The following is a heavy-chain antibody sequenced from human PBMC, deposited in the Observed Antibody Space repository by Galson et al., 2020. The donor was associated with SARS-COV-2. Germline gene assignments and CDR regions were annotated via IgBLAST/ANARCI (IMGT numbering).Heavy chain of an antibody. CDR2: FDPEDGET. CDR3: ATTPLLWFGELFRWFDP. J-gene: IGHJ5*02. V-gene: IGHV1-24*01. D-gene: IGHD3-10*01. CDR1: GYTLTELS. Sequence: GESLKISCKVSGYTLTELSMHWVRQAPGKGLEWMGGFDPEDGETIYAQKFQGRVTMTEDTSTDTAYMELSSLRSEDTAVYYCATTPLLWFGELFRWFDPWGQGTLVTVSS.